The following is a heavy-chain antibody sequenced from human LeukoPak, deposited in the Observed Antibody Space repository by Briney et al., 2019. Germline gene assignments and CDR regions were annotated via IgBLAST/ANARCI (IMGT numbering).Heavy chain of an antibody. CDR2: IIPIFGRP. CDR3: ARIEGDYGVFVY. Sequence: LGASVKVSCKASGGTFNTYEINWVRQAPGHGLEWMGRIIPIFGRPTYAQKFQGRVSITTDESTSTAYMELMSLRSEDTAVYYCARIEGDYGVFVYWGQGTLVTVSS. J-gene: IGHJ4*02. D-gene: IGHD4-17*01. V-gene: IGHV1-69*05. CDR1: GGTFNTYE.